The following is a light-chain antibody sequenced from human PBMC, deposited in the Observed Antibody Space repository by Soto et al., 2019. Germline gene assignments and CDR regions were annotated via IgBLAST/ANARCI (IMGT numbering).Light chain of an antibody. J-gene: IGKJ1*01. CDR3: HQYKNWPWT. Sequence: EIVMTQSPATLSVSPGERATLSCRASQSVSSNLAWYQQKPGQAPRLLIYGASTRATGIPARFSGSGSGTAFTITISRLQSEDFEVYYWHQYKNWPWTFGQGTKVEIQ. CDR1: QSVSSN. CDR2: GAS. V-gene: IGKV3-15*01.